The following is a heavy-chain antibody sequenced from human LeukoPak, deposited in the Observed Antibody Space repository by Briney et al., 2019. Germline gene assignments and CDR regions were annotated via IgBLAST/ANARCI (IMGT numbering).Heavy chain of an antibody. Sequence: SETLSLTCTVSGGSISSSNYYWGWIRQPPGKGLECIGSVYYSGNTYYNPSLKSRVTISVDTSKNQFSLKLSSVTAADTAVYYCARLGSFWSGYPYYFDYWGQGTLVTVSS. J-gene: IGHJ4*02. CDR3: ARLGSFWSGYPYYFDY. D-gene: IGHD3-3*01. V-gene: IGHV4-39*07. CDR1: GGSISSSNYY. CDR2: VYYSGNT.